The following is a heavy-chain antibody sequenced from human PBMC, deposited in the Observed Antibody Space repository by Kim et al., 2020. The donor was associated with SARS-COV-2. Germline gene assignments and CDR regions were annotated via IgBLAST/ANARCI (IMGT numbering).Heavy chain of an antibody. CDR2: ST. V-gene: IGHV4-59*08. Sequence: STTYNPYLKSRVTISVDTSKNQFSLRLTSVTAADTAVYYCVKHGRFSFDSWGQGTLVTVSS. CDR3: VKHGRFSFDS. J-gene: IGHJ4*02.